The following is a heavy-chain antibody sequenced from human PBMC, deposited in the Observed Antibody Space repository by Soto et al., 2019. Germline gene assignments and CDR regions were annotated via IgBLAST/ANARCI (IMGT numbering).Heavy chain of an antibody. V-gene: IGHV3-11*04. J-gene: IGHJ4*02. Sequence: LSLSCTVSGDSVSKYYWNWIRQAPGKGPEWLSYISSSGGTIYYSDSVKGRFTISRDNAKNSLFLQMNSLRAEDTGFHYCALLRDSWGQGAPVTAPQ. CDR2: ISSSGGTI. CDR1: GDSVSKYY. D-gene: IGHD2-21*02. CDR3: ALLRDS.